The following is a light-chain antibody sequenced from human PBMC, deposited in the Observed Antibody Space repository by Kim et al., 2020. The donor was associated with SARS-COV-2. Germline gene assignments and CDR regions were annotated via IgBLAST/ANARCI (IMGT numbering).Light chain of an antibody. Sequence: EIVMTQSPATLSVSPGERATLSCRASQSVSHNLAWYQQKPGQAPRLLIYGASTRATDIPARFSGSGSGTAFTLTISSLQSEDFAIYYCQQYNNWHQTFGQGTKLEI. CDR2: GAS. V-gene: IGKV3-15*01. CDR1: QSVSHN. J-gene: IGKJ2*01. CDR3: QQYNNWHQT.